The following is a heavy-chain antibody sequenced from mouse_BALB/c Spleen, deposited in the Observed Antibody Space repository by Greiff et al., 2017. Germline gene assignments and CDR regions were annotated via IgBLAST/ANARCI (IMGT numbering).Heavy chain of an antibody. CDR3: ARGGAYYGNYGDY. CDR2: IDPANGNT. J-gene: IGHJ2*01. Sequence: EVKLMESGAELVKPGASVKLSCTASGFNIKDTYMHWVKQRPEQGLEWIGRIDPANGNTKYDPKFQGKATITADTSSNTAYLQLSSLTSEDTAVYYCARGGAYYGNYGDYWGQGTTLTVSS. V-gene: IGHV14-3*02. D-gene: IGHD2-10*01. CDR1: GFNIKDTY.